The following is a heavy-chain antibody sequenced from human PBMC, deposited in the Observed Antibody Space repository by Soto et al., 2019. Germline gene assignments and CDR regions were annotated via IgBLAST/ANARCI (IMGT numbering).Heavy chain of an antibody. Sequence: GGSLGLSCAACGFTFSSNGVHWVRQIPGKGLVWVSRINTDGSATNYADSVKGRFTTYRDNAKNMLYLQMNSLRLEDTAVYYCARDGEGYWGQGALVTVSS. CDR2: INTDGSAT. V-gene: IGHV3-74*01. J-gene: IGHJ4*02. D-gene: IGHD2-21*01. CDR1: GFTFSSNG. CDR3: ARDGEGY.